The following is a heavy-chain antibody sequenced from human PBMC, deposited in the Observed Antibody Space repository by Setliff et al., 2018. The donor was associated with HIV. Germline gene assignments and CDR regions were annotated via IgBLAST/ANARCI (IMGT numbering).Heavy chain of an antibody. J-gene: IGHJ3*02. D-gene: IGHD5-12*01. V-gene: IGHV3-30-3*01. CDR3: ASVRDGYNYGDGAFDI. CDR1: GFTFSSYA. CDR2: ISYDGSNK. Sequence: GGSLRLSCAASGFTFSSYAMHWVRQAPGKGLEWVAVISYDGSNKYYADSVKGRFTISRDNSKNTLYLQMNSLRAEDTAVYYCASVRDGYNYGDGAFDIRGQGTMVTVSS.